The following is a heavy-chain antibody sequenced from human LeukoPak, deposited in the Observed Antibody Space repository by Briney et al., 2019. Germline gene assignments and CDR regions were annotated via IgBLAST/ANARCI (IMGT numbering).Heavy chain of an antibody. J-gene: IGHJ4*02. CDR3: AGNYGPYYFDY. V-gene: IGHV3-33*01. D-gene: IGHD3-10*01. CDR2: IWYDGSNK. Sequence: GGSLRLSCAASGFTFSTYGMHWVRQAPGKGLEWVAVIWYDGSNKYYADSVRGRFTISRDNSKNTLYLQMNSLRAEDTAVYYCAGNYGPYYFDYWGQGTLVTVSS. CDR1: GFTFSTYG.